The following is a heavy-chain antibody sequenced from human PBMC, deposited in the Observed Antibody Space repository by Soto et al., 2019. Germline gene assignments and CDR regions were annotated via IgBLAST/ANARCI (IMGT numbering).Heavy chain of an antibody. CDR2: IYYSGTT. V-gene: IGHV4-59*01. CDR1: GGSISTYF. J-gene: IGHJ5*02. CDR3: ARVTPACRGGSRYYSYLWFDT. Sequence: PSETLSLTCTVSGGSISTYFWSWIRQPPGKGLEWIGNIYYSGTTDYNPSLKSRVTLSVDASKNQFSLRLSSVTAADTAVYSCARVTPACRGGSRYYSYLWFDTWGQGTPVAISS. D-gene: IGHD2-15*01.